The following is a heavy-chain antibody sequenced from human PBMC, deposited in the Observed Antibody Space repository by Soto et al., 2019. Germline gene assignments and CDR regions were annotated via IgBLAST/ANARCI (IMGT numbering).Heavy chain of an antibody. Sequence: ASVKVSCKASGYTFTSYGISWVRQAPGQGLEWMGWIIANNGNANYAQKLQGRVTMTTDTSTSTAYMELSSLRSEDTAVYYCARDRGGYEQANFDIWGQGTMVTVSS. J-gene: IGHJ3*02. CDR1: GYTFTSYG. CDR2: IIANNGNA. CDR3: ARDRGGYEQANFDI. D-gene: IGHD5-12*01. V-gene: IGHV1-18*01.